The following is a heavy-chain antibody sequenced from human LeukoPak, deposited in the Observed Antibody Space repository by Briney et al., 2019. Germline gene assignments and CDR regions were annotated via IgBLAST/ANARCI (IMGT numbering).Heavy chain of an antibody. V-gene: IGHV1-18*04. CDR3: ARDLRITMVRGLARFDY. D-gene: IGHD3-10*01. CDR1: GYTFTSYG. J-gene: IGHJ4*02. Sequence: ASVKVSCKASGYTFTSYGISWLRQAPGQRLEWMGWISAYNGNTNYAQKLQGRVTMTTDTSTSTAYMELRSLRSDDTAVYYCARDLRITMVRGLARFDYWGQGTLVTVSS. CDR2: ISAYNGNT.